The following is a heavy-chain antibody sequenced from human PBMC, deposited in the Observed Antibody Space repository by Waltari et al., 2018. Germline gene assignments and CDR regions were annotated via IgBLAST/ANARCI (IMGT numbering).Heavy chain of an antibody. J-gene: IGHJ4*02. CDR2: MYYGGSP. V-gene: IGHV4-39*01. CDR3: ARHDSGHYGSGIDY. CDR1: GPSVSSSSHF. Sequence: QLQLQESGPGLVRASETLSLTCTVSGPSVSSSSHFWGWIRQPPGKGLEWIGSMYYGGSPYYNPSLKSRVTISIDTSKNQFSLKLRSVTAADTALYYCARHDSGHYGSGIDYWGQGTLVSVSS. D-gene: IGHD3-10*01.